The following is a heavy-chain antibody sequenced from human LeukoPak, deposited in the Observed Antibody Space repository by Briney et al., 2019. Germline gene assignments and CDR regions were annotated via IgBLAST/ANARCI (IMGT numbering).Heavy chain of an antibody. CDR3: AKKAQYNGNYPLDY. J-gene: IGHJ4*02. CDR2: TSDRGDYT. V-gene: IGHV3-23*01. D-gene: IGHD1-26*01. CDR1: GFIFGSYA. Sequence: PGGSLRLSCAASGFIFGSYAMSWVRQAPGKGLEWVSGTSDRGDYTYYADSVKGRFTISRDNSKNTLYLQMNSLRAEDTALYFCAKKAQYNGNYPLDYWGQGTLVTVSS.